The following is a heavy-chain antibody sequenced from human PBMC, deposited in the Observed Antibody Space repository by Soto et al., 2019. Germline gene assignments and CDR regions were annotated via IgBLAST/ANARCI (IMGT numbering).Heavy chain of an antibody. V-gene: IGHV1-69*13. J-gene: IGHJ4*02. CDR1: GGTFRSYR. Sequence: ASVKVSCKASGGTFRSYRFNWVRQARGQGLEWLGGIGPLYRTADYAQKVQGRVNITADESTSTVYMELSSLKSQETALYYCARYSGAKLSSSWGQGTMGTVSS. D-gene: IGHD6-13*01. CDR3: ARYSGAKLSSS. CDR2: IGPLYRTA.